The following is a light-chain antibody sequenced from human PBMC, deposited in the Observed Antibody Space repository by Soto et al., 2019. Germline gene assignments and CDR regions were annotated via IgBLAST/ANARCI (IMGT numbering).Light chain of an antibody. V-gene: IGLV2-14*01. CDR1: SSDVGGYKY. CDR2: EVS. Sequence: QSVLTQPASVSGSPGQSITISCTGTSSDVGGYKYVSWYQQHPGKAPKLVIYEVSNRPSGASNRFSGSKSGNTASLTISGLQAEDEADYYCSSYTITSIRSVFGTGTKVTVL. J-gene: IGLJ1*01. CDR3: SSYTITSIRSV.